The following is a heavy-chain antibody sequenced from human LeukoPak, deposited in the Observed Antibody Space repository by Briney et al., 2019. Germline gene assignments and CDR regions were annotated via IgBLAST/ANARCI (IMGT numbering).Heavy chain of an antibody. V-gene: IGHV3-49*04. CDR3: TRGSGRFEY. J-gene: IGHJ4*02. Sequence: GGSLRLSCSASGFTFGDFAMTWVRQAPGKGLEWVRIGRARAYGATKEYAASVKGRFTISRDDSKSVAYLQMDNLKTEDTGIYYCTRGSGRFEYWGQGTRVTVSS. CDR2: GRARAYGATK. D-gene: IGHD2-15*01. CDR1: GFTFGDFA.